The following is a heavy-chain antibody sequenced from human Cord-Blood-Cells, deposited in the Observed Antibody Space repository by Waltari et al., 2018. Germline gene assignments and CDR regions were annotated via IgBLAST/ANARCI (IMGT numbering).Heavy chain of an antibody. Sequence: QVQLVQSGAEVKKPWASVKVSCKSSGYTLTSYGISWVRQAPGPGLEWMGWISTYKGNTNYAQKLQGRVTMTTDTSTSTAYMELRSLRSDDTAVYYCARDRPGGDGGNSDAFDIWGQGTMVTVSS. J-gene: IGHJ3*02. CDR1: GYTLTSYG. V-gene: IGHV1-18*01. CDR3: ARDRPGGDGGNSDAFDI. CDR2: ISTYKGNT. D-gene: IGHD2-21*02.